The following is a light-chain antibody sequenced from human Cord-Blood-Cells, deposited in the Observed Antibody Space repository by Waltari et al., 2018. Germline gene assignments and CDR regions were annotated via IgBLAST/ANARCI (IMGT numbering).Light chain of an antibody. CDR2: EVS. Sequence: QSALTQPPSASGSPGQSVTISCTGTSSAVGGYNYVSWYQQHPGKAPTLMIYEVSQRPSGVPDRFSGSKSGNTASLTVSGLQAEDEADYYCSSYAGSNIVVFGGGTKLTVL. V-gene: IGLV2-8*01. CDR1: SSAVGGYNY. CDR3: SSYAGSNIVV. J-gene: IGLJ2*01.